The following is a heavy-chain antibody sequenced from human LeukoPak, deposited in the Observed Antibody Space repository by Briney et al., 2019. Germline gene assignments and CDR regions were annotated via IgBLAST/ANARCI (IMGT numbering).Heavy chain of an antibody. J-gene: IGHJ5*02. CDR1: GYTFTGYY. CDR3: ARATGWHEDWFDP. CDR2: INPNSGGT. Sequence: ASVKVSCKASGYTFTGYYMHWVRQAPGPGLEWMGWINPNSGGTNYAQKFQGWVTMTRDTSISTAYMELSRLRSDDTAVYYCARATGWHEDWFDPWGQGTLVTVSS. D-gene: IGHD1-1*01. V-gene: IGHV1-2*04.